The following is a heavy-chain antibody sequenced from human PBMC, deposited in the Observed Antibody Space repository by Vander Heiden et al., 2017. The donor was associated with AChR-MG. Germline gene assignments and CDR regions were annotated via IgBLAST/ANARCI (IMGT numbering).Heavy chain of an antibody. Sequence: QVQLQESGPGLVKPSETLSLTCTVSGGSISSYYWSWIRQPPGKGLEWIGYIYYSGSTNYNPSLKSRVTISVDTSKNQFSLKLSSVTAADTAVYYCASYDVGGRYFDYWGQGTLVTVSS. CDR3: ASYDVGGRYFDY. CDR1: GGSISSYY. V-gene: IGHV4-59*01. CDR2: IYYSGST. D-gene: IGHD3-16*01. J-gene: IGHJ4*02.